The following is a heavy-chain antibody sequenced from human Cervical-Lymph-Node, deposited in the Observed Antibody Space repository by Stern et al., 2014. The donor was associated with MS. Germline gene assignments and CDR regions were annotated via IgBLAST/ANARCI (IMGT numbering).Heavy chain of an antibody. D-gene: IGHD2-15*01. J-gene: IGHJ6*02. CDR2: INANSGDT. Sequence: VQLVESGAEVKKPGASVKVSCKASGYIFTGYYMHWVRRAPGQGLEWMGRINANSGDTNYAQKLQGRVTMTRDTSVSTAYMELSRLRSDDTAVYYCARDQEMVDTYYFYGMDVWGQGTTVTVSS. V-gene: IGHV1-2*06. CDR1: GYIFTGYY. CDR3: ARDQEMVDTYYFYGMDV.